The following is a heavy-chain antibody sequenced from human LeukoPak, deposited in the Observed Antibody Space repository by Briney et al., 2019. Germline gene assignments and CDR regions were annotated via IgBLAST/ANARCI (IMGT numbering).Heavy chain of an antibody. CDR2: ISSSSSYI. Sequence: GGSLRLSCAASGFTFSDYYMSWIRQAPGKGLEWVSSISSSSSYIYYADSVKGRFTISRDNAKNSLYLQMNSLRAEDTAVYYCARVGQQLDYYYYYYYMDVWGKGTTVTVSS. CDR1: GFTFSDYY. CDR3: ARVGQQLDYYYYYYYMDV. D-gene: IGHD6-13*01. V-gene: IGHV3-11*06. J-gene: IGHJ6*03.